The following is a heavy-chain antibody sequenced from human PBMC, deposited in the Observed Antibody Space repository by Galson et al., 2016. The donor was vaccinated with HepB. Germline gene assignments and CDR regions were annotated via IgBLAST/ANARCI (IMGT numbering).Heavy chain of an antibody. CDR3: AKDGWFVGAAGGF. Sequence: SLRLSCAASGFTFSTYGLHWVRQAPGKGLEWVAFTSYDGSQKYYADSGKGRFTVSRDNPKNTLYLRMNSLRAEDTAVYYCAKDGWFVGAAGGFWGQGTLVTVSS. V-gene: IGHV3-30*18. J-gene: IGHJ4*02. CDR1: GFTFSTYG. CDR2: TSYDGSQK. D-gene: IGHD2-15*01.